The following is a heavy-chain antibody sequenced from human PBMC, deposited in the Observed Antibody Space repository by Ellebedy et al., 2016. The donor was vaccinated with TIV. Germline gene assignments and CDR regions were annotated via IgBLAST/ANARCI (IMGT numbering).Heavy chain of an antibody. CDR3: VKGNRKSVTTSLDY. CDR2: ISWDGCKS. V-gene: IGHV3-43D*03. D-gene: IGHD4-17*01. Sequence: PGGSLRLSCAASGFTFDDFAMHWVRQAPGKGREWVALISWDGCKSNYADSARGRFTISIDNGKDSLYLQMNSLRPEDTAFYYCVKGNRKSVTTSLDYWGQGTLVTVSS. CDR1: GFTFDDFA. J-gene: IGHJ4*02.